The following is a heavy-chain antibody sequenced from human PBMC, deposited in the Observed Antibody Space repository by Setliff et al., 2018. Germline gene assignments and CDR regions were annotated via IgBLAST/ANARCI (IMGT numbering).Heavy chain of an antibody. CDR1: GFTFSTYD. V-gene: IGHV3-13*01. D-gene: IGHD1-26*01. Sequence: GGSLRLSCAASGFTFSTYDLHWVRQVPGKGLEWVSSIGPSCATFYTGSVKGRFTISRENAKNSLYLQMNSLRAGDTAVYYCARESAPHGVRGVGGFDIWGQGTMVTVSS. CDR2: IGPSCAT. J-gene: IGHJ3*02. CDR3: ARESAPHGVRGVGGFDI.